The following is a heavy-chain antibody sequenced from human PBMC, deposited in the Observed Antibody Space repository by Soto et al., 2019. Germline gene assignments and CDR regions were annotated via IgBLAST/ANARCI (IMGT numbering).Heavy chain of an antibody. J-gene: IGHJ5*02. D-gene: IGHD3-22*01. CDR2: ISGSGGST. CDR3: AKVRTDRISRGPWNWFDP. V-gene: IGHV3-23*01. Sequence: EVQLLESGGGLVQPGGSLRLSCAASGFTFSSYAMSWVRQAPGKGLEWVSAISGSGGSTYYADSVKGRFTISRDNSKNTLYLQMNSLRAEDTAVYYCAKVRTDRISRGPWNWFDPWGQGTLSPSPQ. CDR1: GFTFSSYA.